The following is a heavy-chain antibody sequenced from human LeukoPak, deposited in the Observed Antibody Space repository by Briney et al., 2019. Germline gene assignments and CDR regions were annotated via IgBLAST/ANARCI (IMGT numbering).Heavy chain of an antibody. J-gene: IGHJ5*02. CDR1: GYTFTSYY. CDR2: INPSGGST. V-gene: IGHV1-46*01. CDR3: ARGGDIVVVPAARRSWFDP. D-gene: IGHD2-2*01. Sequence: ASVKVSCKASGYTFTSYYMHWVRQAPGQGLEWMGIINPSGGSTSYAQKFQGRVTMTRDTSTSTVYMELSSLRSEDTAVYYCARGGDIVVVPAARRSWFDPWGQGTLVTVSS.